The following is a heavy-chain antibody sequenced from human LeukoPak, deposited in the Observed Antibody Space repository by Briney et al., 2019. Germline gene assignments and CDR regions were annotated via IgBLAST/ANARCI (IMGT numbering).Heavy chain of an antibody. Sequence: GGSLRLSCVASGFTFSTYAMSWVRQAPGKGLEWVANIKQDGSEKYYVDSVKGRFTISRDNAKNSLYLQMNSLRAEDTAVYYCARDGYNGLVLGYWGQGTLVTVSS. CDR3: ARDGYNGLVLGY. D-gene: IGHD5-24*01. V-gene: IGHV3-7*01. CDR2: IKQDGSEK. J-gene: IGHJ4*02. CDR1: GFTFSTYA.